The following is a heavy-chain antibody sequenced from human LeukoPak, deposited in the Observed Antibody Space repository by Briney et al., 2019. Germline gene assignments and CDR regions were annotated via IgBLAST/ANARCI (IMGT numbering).Heavy chain of an antibody. J-gene: IGHJ3*02. CDR2: INTDGSST. CDR1: GFTFSSYW. Sequence: GGSLRLSCAASGFTFSSYWMHWVRQAPGKGLVWVSRINTDGSSTSYADSVKGRFTISRDNAKNTLYLQMNSLRAEDTAVYYCAAAFWVYAFDIWGQGTMVTVSS. V-gene: IGHV3-74*01. CDR3: AAAFWVYAFDI. D-gene: IGHD2/OR15-2a*01.